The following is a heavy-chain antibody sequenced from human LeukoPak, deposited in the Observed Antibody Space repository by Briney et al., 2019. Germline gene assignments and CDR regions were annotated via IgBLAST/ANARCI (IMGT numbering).Heavy chain of an antibody. D-gene: IGHD6-13*01. Sequence: SETLSLTCTVSGGSISSYYWSWIRQPAGKGLEWIGRIYTSGSTNYNPSLKSRVTMSVDTSKNQFSLKLSSVTAADTAVYYCARQEPLLYSSSPPYFDYWGQGTLVTVSS. CDR3: ARQEPLLYSSSPPYFDY. V-gene: IGHV4-4*07. J-gene: IGHJ4*02. CDR1: GGSISSYY. CDR2: IYTSGST.